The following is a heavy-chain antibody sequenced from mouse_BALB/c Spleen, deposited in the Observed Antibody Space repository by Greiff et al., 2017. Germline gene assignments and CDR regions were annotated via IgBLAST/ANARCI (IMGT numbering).Heavy chain of an antibody. CDR1: GYTFTSYY. CDR2: INPSNGGT. D-gene: IGHD2-4*01. J-gene: IGHJ3*01. CDR3: TRRVYYDYDGGFAY. Sequence: QVQLKESGAELVKPGASVKLSCKASGYTFTSYYMYWVKQRPGQGLEWIGEINPSNGGTNFNEKFKSKATLTVDKSSSTAYMQLSSLTSEDSAVYYCTRRVYYDYDGGFAYWGQGTLVTVSA. V-gene: IGHV1S81*02.